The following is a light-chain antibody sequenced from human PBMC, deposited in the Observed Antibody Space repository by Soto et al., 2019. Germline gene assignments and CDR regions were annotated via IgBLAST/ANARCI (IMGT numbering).Light chain of an antibody. J-gene: IGLJ2*01. CDR2: LNRDGSP. Sequence: QTVVTQSPSASASLGASVKLTCTLSSGHSDYGIAWHQQQPDKGPRYLMKLNRDGSPNKGDGIPDRFSGSSSGAERYLIISSLQSDDEADYYCQTRDTVLVFGEGTQVTVL. V-gene: IGLV4-69*01. CDR3: QTRDTVLV. CDR1: SGHSDYG.